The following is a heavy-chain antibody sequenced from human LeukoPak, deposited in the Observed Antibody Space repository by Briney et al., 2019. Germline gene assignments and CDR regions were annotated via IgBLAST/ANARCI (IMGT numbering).Heavy chain of an antibody. Sequence: PGGSLRLSCAASGFTFSNYGMHWVRQAPGKGLEWVSYISRRSNFIEYAEPVKGRFTISRDNARNSLYLQMNSLRAEDMALYYCARQQITTRPRDGAFDLWGQGTMVTVSS. D-gene: IGHD6-6*01. CDR3: ARQQITTRPRDGAFDL. CDR2: ISRRSNFI. CDR1: GFTFSNYG. V-gene: IGHV3-21*05. J-gene: IGHJ3*01.